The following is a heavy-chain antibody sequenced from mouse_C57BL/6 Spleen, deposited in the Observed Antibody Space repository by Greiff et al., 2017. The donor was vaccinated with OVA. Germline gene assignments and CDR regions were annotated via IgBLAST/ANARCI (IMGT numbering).Heavy chain of an antibody. CDR2: ISDGGSYT. Sequence: EVKLMESGGGLVKPGGSLKLSCAASGFTFSSYAMSWVRQTPEKRLEWVATISDGGSYTYYPDNVKGRFTISRDNAQNNLYLQMSHLKSKDTAMNYYATPITTVAPYYAMDYWGQGTSVTVSA. CDR3: ATPITTVAPYYAMDY. D-gene: IGHD1-1*01. J-gene: IGHJ4*01. CDR1: GFTFSSYA. V-gene: IGHV5-4*03.